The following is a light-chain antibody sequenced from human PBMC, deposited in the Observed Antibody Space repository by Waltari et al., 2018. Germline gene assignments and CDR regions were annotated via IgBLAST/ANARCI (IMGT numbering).Light chain of an antibody. CDR1: QSVRDF. CDR2: GAF. Sequence: EIVMMQSPDTLSVSPGERVTLSCRASQSVRDFLAWYQHKPGQAPRLLIYGAFTRATGIPGRFSGRGSGTEFTLTISGLQSEDFAVYYCQQYDHWPRTFGQGTKVEIK. CDR3: QQYDHWPRT. J-gene: IGKJ1*01. V-gene: IGKV3-15*01.